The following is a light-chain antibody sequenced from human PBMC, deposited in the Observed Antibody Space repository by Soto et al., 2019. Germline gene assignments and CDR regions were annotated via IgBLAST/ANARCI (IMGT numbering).Light chain of an antibody. CDR3: QQYNNWPGT. CDR1: QSVNSN. Sequence: EIVMTQSPATLSVSPGERSTLSCRASQSVNSNLAWYQQKPGQAPRLLIYHASTRATGVPARFSGSGSGAEFTLTISSLQSEDFAIYYCQQYNNWPGTFGQGTKVDIK. J-gene: IGKJ1*01. V-gene: IGKV3-15*01. CDR2: HAS.